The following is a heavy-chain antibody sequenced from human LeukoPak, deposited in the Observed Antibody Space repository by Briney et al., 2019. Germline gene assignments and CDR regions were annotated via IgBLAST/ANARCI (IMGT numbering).Heavy chain of an antibody. J-gene: IGHJ4*02. Sequence: PGGSLRLSCAVSGFTFSSYAMSWVRQAPGKGLEWVSVISGSGGSTYYSDSVKGRFTISRDNSKNTLYLQMNSLRAEDTAVYYCARDFSVTTGFDYWGQGTLVTVSS. D-gene: IGHD4-11*01. CDR2: ISGSGGST. CDR3: ARDFSVTTGFDY. V-gene: IGHV3-23*01. CDR1: GFTFSSYA.